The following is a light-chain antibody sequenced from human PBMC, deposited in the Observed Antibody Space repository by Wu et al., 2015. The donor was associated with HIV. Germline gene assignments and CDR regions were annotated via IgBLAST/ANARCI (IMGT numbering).Light chain of an antibody. Sequence: EIVMTQSPDTLSMSPGERATLSCRASQSVDNKLAWYQQRPGQAPRLLIYGASSRAPGIPDRLSGSGSGTDFTLSISKLEPEDFAVYYCQQYGSSPRYSFGQGTKLEIK. CDR2: GAS. CDR1: QSVDNK. J-gene: IGKJ2*03. CDR3: QQYGSSPRYS. V-gene: IGKV3-20*01.